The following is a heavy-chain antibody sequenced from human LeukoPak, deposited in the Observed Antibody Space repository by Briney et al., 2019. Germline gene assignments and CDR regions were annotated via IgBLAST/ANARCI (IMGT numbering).Heavy chain of an antibody. CDR2: ITAYNGDT. J-gene: IGHJ4*02. CDR3: VRDWDYSVDY. D-gene: IGHD4/OR15-4a*01. CDR1: GYTFTSYG. V-gene: IGHV1-18*01. Sequence: ASVKVSCKTSGYTFTSYGISWVRQAPGQGLEWMGWITAYNGDTKHAQKLQGRVTVTTDTSTSTAYMELRSLRSDDTAVYYCVRDWDYSVDYWGQGTLVTVSS.